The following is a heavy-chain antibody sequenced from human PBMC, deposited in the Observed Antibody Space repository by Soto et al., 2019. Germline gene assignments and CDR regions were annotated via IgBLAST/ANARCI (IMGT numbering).Heavy chain of an antibody. CDR2: VNPVLSMS. Sequence: QVQLVQSGAEVKRPGSSVNVSCKASGDTFSFYSINWVRQAPGLGLEWMGRVNPVLSMSNYAQRFQGRVTMAADKSTSMAYLELSGLRSGPTAMYLCATICVSGYLASAYWGPGALVTVSS. CDR3: ATICVSGYLASAY. CDR1: GDTFSFYS. V-gene: IGHV1-69*04. J-gene: IGHJ4*02. D-gene: IGHD3-9*01.